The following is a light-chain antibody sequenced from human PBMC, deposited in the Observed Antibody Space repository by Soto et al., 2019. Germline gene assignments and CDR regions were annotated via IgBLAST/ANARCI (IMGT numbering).Light chain of an antibody. CDR1: QSVSTN. V-gene: IGKV3-15*01. CDR2: GAS. Sequence: EIVMTQSPATLSVSPGERVTVSCRASQSVSTNLAWYQQKPGQAPGLLIYGASTRATGIPARFSGSGSETEFTLTISSLQFEDFAVYYCQQSNNWPYTFGQGTKLEIK. J-gene: IGKJ2*01. CDR3: QQSNNWPYT.